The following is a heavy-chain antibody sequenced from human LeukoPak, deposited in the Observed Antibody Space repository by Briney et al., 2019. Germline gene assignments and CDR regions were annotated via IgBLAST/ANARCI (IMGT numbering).Heavy chain of an antibody. Sequence: ASVKVSCKASGYTFTSYGISWVRQAPGQGLEWMGWISAYNGNTNYAQKLQGRVTMTTDTSTSTAYMELRSLRSDDTAVYYCARDHQYYDSSGYYSGLDYWGQGTLVTVSS. D-gene: IGHD3-22*01. CDR2: ISAYNGNT. V-gene: IGHV1-18*01. J-gene: IGHJ4*02. CDR1: GYTFTSYG. CDR3: ARDHQYYDSSGYYSGLDY.